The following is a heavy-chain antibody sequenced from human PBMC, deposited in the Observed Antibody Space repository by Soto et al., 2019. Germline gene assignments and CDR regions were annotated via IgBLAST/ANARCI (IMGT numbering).Heavy chain of an antibody. CDR2: ISGSGGST. V-gene: IGHV3-23*01. Sequence: GGSLRLSCAASGFTFSSYAMSWVRQAPGKGLEWVSAISGSGGSTYYADSVKGRFTISRDNSKNTLYLQMNSLRAEDTAVYYCAKDLFSVRENYYDFWSGYYPFYYYYGMDVWGQGTTVTVSS. J-gene: IGHJ6*02. CDR1: GFTFSSYA. D-gene: IGHD3-3*01. CDR3: AKDLFSVRENYYDFWSGYYPFYYYYGMDV.